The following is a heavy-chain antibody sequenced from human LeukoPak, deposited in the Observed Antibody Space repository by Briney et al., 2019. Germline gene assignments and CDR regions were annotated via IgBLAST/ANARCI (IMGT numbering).Heavy chain of an antibody. Sequence: GESLQISCQGSGSPFTNHWIAWVRQLPGKGLECMGIINPVDSETRYSPSFQGQVPISVDKSITTASLQWSSLRASDTAMYYCARQGSSSTSWQTIDYWGQGTLVTVSS. CDR3: ARQGSSSTSWQTIDY. D-gene: IGHD2-2*01. CDR1: GSPFTNHW. J-gene: IGHJ4*02. CDR2: INPVDSET. V-gene: IGHV5-51*01.